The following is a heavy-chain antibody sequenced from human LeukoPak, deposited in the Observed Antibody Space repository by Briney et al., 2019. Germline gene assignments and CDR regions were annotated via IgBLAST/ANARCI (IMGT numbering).Heavy chain of an antibody. CDR3: AKRDNNDYYTGLHVFDI. CDR2: ISGSGDTT. CDR1: GFTFSDYA. Sequence: PGGSLRLSCAASGFTFSDYAMPWVRQAPGKGPEWVSGISGSGDTTYYTDSVKGRFTISRDNSKNTVDLQMNTLRAEDTAVYYCAKRDNNDYYTGLHVFDIWGQGTLVTVSS. J-gene: IGHJ3*02. V-gene: IGHV3-23*01. D-gene: IGHD3-22*01.